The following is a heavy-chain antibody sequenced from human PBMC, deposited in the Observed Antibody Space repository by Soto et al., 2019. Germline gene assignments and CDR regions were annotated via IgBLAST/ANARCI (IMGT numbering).Heavy chain of an antibody. V-gene: IGHV6-1*01. D-gene: IGHD6-13*01. CDR1: GDSVSSNSAA. Sequence: LSLTCDISGDSVSSNSAAWNWIRQSPSGGLEWLGRTYYRSKWYNDYAVSVRGRITINPDTSKNQFSLQLKSVTPDDTAVYYCASGRAAGRGDWLDPWGQGTQVTVSS. J-gene: IGHJ5*02. CDR2: TYYRSKWYN. CDR3: ASGRAAGRGDWLDP.